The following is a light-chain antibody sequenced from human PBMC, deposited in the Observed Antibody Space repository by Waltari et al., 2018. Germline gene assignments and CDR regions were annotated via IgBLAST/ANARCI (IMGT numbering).Light chain of an antibody. CDR1: QSIISH. Sequence: DIQMAQSPSSLSASVGDRITITCRASQSIISHLNWYQHKSGKAPKLLIYAASSLQSGVPSRFSGSGSGTDVTLTISSLQPEDFATYYCQQSYSAPHFGPGTKVDIK. CDR3: QQSYSAPH. CDR2: AAS. V-gene: IGKV1-39*01. J-gene: IGKJ3*01.